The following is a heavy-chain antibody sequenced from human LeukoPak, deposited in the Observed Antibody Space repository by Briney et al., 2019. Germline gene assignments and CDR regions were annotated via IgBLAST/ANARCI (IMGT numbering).Heavy chain of an antibody. CDR2: INDSGST. CDR3: ARVIDYDSSGYYLGY. J-gene: IGHJ4*02. Sequence: SETLSLTCAVYGGSFSGYYWSWIRQPPGKGLEWIGEINDSGSTNCNPSLKSRVSISADTSKSQFSLKLSSVTAADTAVYYCARVIDYDSSGYYLGYWGQGTRVTVSS. V-gene: IGHV4-34*01. D-gene: IGHD3-22*01. CDR1: GGSFSGYY.